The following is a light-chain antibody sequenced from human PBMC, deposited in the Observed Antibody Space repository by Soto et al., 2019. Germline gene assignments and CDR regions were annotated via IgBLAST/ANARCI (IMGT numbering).Light chain of an antibody. J-gene: IGKJ4*01. Sequence: EIVLTQSPGTLSLSPGERATLSCRASQSVSSYLAWYQQKPGQAPRLLIYGASSRATGIADRFSGSGSGTDFTLTISRLEPEDFAVYYCQYYYESSPFGRGTKVDIK. CDR2: GAS. V-gene: IGKV3-20*01. CDR3: QYYYESSP. CDR1: QSVSSY.